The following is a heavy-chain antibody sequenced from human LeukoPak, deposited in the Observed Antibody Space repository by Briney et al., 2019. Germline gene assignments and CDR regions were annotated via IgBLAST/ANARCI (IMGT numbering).Heavy chain of an antibody. CDR3: ARGGYCSSTSCSSNWFDP. CDR2: IYHSGST. D-gene: IGHD2-2*01. J-gene: IGHJ5*02. Sequence: SETLSLTCAVSGGSISSGGYSWSWIRQPPGKGLEWIGYIYHSGSTYYNPSLKSRVTISVDRSKNQFSLKLSSVTAADTAVYYCARGGYCSSTSCSSNWFDPWGQGTPVTVSS. CDR1: GGSISSGGYS. V-gene: IGHV4-30-2*01.